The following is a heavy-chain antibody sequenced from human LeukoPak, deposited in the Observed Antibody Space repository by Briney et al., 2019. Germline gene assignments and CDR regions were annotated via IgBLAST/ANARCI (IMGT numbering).Heavy chain of an antibody. CDR2: IHSSSSYI. CDR3: ARLTTTVPTPFDY. CDR1: GFTYSIYN. V-gene: IGHV3-21*01. Sequence: GGSLRLSCAASGFTYSIYNMNWVRQAPGKGLEWVSSIHSSSSYIYYADSVKGRFTISRDNAKHSLYLQMNSQRAEDTAVYYCARLTTTVPTPFDYWGQGTLVTVSS. J-gene: IGHJ4*02. D-gene: IGHD4-17*01.